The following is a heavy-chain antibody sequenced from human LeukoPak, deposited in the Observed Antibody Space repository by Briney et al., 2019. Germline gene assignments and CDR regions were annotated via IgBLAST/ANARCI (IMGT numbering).Heavy chain of an antibody. J-gene: IGHJ2*01. CDR3: ARDTGTGYSYGRYWYFDL. D-gene: IGHD5-18*01. Sequence: SQTLSLTCTVSGGSISSGSYYWSWIRQPPGKGLEWIGYIYYSGSTNYNPSLKSRVTISVDTSKNQFSLKLSSVTAADTAVYYCARDTGTGYSYGRYWYFDLWGRGTLVTVSS. CDR1: GGSISSGSYY. CDR2: IYYSGST. V-gene: IGHV4-61*01.